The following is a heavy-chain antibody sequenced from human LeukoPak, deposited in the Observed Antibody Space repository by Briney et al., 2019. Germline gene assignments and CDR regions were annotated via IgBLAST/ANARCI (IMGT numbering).Heavy chain of an antibody. CDR1: GYTFTGYY. V-gene: IGHV1-2*02. J-gene: IGHJ4*02. Sequence: ASVKVSCKASGYTFTGYYVRWVRQAPGQGLEWMGWINPNSGDANYAQKFQGRVTMTRDTSIRTAYMELSGLRSDDTAVYYCAKNPYEYYFDFWGQGTLVTVSS. CDR2: INPNSGDA. CDR3: AKNPYEYYFDF. D-gene: IGHD5-12*01.